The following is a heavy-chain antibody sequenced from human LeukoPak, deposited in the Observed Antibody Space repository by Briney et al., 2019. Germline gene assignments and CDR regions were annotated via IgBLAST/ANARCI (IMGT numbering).Heavy chain of an antibody. Sequence: ASVKVPCKASGYTFTRYGISWVRQAPGQRLEWMGWISAYNGNTNYAQKLQGRVTMTTDTSTSTAYMELRSLRSDDTAVYYCVRAGSEYRYGRELDYWGQGTLVTVSS. CDR3: VRAGSEYRYGRELDY. D-gene: IGHD5-18*01. CDR2: ISAYNGNT. CDR1: GYTFTRYG. V-gene: IGHV1-18*01. J-gene: IGHJ4*02.